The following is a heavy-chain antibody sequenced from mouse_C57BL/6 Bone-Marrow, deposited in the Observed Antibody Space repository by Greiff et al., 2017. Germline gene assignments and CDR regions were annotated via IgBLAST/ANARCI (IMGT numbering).Heavy chain of an antibody. CDR1: GYTFTGYW. CDR3: AVSRRRWCFDV. V-gene: IGHV1-9*01. Sequence: VQLQQSGAELMKPGASVKLSCKASGYTFTGYWIHWVKQRPGHGLEWIGEIVPGSGGTDYNEKFKGKATITADTSSNTAYMQLSSLTTEDSAIYYCAVSRRRWCFDVWGTGTTVTVSS. CDR2: IVPGSGGT. J-gene: IGHJ1*03.